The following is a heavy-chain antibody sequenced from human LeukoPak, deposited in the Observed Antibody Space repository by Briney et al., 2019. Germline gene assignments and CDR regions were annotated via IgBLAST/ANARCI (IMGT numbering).Heavy chain of an antibody. CDR2: ISYDGSNK. CDR3: ATTRMDAFDI. V-gene: IGHV3-30-3*01. Sequence: PGGSLRLSCAASGFTFSSYAMHWVRQAPGKGLEWVSVISYDGSNKYYADSVKGRFTISRDNSKNTLYLQMNSLRAEDTAVYYCATTRMDAFDIWGQGTMVTVSS. D-gene: IGHD1-1*01. CDR1: GFTFSSYA. J-gene: IGHJ3*02.